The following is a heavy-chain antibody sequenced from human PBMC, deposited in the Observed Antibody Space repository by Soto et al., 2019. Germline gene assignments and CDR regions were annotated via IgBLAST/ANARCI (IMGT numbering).Heavy chain of an antibody. V-gene: IGHV3-21*01. D-gene: IGHD1-7*01. CDR2: ISSSSSYI. J-gene: IGHJ4*02. CDR3: AIFGDPYNCNYSFAY. CDR1: GFTFSSYS. Sequence: GGSLRLSCAASGFTFSSYSMNWVRQAPGKGLEWVSSISSSSSYIYYADSVKGRFTISRDNAKNSLYLQMNSLRAEDTAVYYCAIFGDPYNCNYSFAYWGEGTLVTVSS.